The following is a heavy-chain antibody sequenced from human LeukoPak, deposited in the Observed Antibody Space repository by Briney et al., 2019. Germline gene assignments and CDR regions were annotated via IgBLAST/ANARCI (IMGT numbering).Heavy chain of an antibody. CDR2: ISGSGGST. V-gene: IGHV3-23*01. D-gene: IGHD1-14*01. J-gene: IGHJ6*03. CDR3: AKGYGLTYYYYMDV. Sequence: GGSLRLSCAASGFTFSSYAMSWVRQAPGKGLEWVSGISGSGGSTYCADSVKGRFTISRDNSKNTLYLQMNSLRAEDTAVYYCAKGYGLTYYYYMDVWGKGTTVTVSS. CDR1: GFTFSSYA.